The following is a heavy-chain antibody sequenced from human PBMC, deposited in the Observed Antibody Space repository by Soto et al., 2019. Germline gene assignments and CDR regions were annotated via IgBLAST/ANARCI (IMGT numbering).Heavy chain of an antibody. CDR1: GFSLTTQGVH. Sequence: QITLKESGPTLVKPTQTLTLTSTFSGFSLTTQGVHVGWIRQPPGKALEWLALIYWDDNDVYSPSLKNRLTITKDTSKSQVVLTLATVDPVDTATYYCVYRDFGDYFFQFWGQGILVNVSS. V-gene: IGHV2-5*02. CDR3: VYRDFGDYFFQF. J-gene: IGHJ4*02. D-gene: IGHD4-17*01. CDR2: IYWDDND.